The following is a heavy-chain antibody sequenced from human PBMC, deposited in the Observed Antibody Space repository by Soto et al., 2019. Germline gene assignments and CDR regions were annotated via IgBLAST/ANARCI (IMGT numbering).Heavy chain of an antibody. CDR1: GFTFSSYA. J-gene: IGHJ4*02. Sequence: GGSLRLSCAASGFTFSSYAMSWVRQAPGKGLEWVSAISGSGGSTYYADSVKGRFTISRDNSKNTLYLQMDSLRAEDTAVYYCAEAVAGRIGSYYFDYWGQGTLVTVSS. CDR3: AEAVAGRIGSYYFDY. V-gene: IGHV3-23*01. D-gene: IGHD6-19*01. CDR2: ISGSGGST.